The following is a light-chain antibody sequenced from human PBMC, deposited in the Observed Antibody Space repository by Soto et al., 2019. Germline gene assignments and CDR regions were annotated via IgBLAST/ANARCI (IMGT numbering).Light chain of an antibody. Sequence: EIVMTQSPATLSVSPGERATLSCRASQSVSSTLAWYQQKPGQAPRLLIYGASTRATGIPARFSGSGSGTEFTLTISSLQSEDFAVYYCQQYNNWPWTLGQGTKVDI. CDR2: GAS. CDR3: QQYNNWPWT. V-gene: IGKV3-15*01. J-gene: IGKJ1*01. CDR1: QSVSST.